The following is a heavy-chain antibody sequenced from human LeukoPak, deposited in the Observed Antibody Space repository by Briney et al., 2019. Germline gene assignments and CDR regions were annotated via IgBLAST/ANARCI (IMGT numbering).Heavy chain of an antibody. CDR3: AKRISAAAGSLFDY. V-gene: IGHV3-23*01. Sequence: TGESLRLSCAASGFTFSGHAMTWVRQAPGKGLEWVSTSGSGGGTYYADSVKGRFTISRDNSKNTLSLRMSSLRAEDTAVYHCAKRISAAAGSLFDYWGQGTLVTVSS. CDR1: GFTFSGHA. D-gene: IGHD6-13*01. J-gene: IGHJ4*02. CDR2: SGSGGGT.